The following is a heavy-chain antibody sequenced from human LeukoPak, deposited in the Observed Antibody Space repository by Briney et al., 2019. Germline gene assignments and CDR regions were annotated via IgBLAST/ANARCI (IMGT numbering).Heavy chain of an antibody. CDR3: ARDVDDGSGRNDY. Sequence: PSETLSLTCSVSGDSITGYYWGWIRQPPGKGLEWIGSIYHSGSTYYNPSLKSRVTISVDTSKNQFSLKLSSVTAADTAVYYCARDVDDGSGRNDYWGQGTLVTVSS. CDR2: IYHSGST. J-gene: IGHJ4*02. V-gene: IGHV4-38-2*02. D-gene: IGHD3-10*01. CDR1: GDSITGYY.